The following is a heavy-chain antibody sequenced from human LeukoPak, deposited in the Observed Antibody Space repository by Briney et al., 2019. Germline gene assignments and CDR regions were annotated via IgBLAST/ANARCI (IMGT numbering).Heavy chain of an antibody. CDR2: MNPNSGNT. D-gene: IGHD3-16*02. Sequence: GASVKVSCKASGYTFTSYDINWVQQATGQGLEWMGWMNPNSGNTGYAQKFQGRVTMTRNTSISTAYMELSSLRSEDTAVYYCARSGYDYVWGSYRYTNDAFDIWGQGTMVTVSS. J-gene: IGHJ3*02. V-gene: IGHV1-8*01. CDR3: ARSGYDYVWGSYRYTNDAFDI. CDR1: GYTFTSYD.